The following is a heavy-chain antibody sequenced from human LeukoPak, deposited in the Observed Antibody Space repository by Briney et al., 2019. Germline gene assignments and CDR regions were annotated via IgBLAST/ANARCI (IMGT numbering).Heavy chain of an antibody. Sequence: GESLKISCKASGYTFTGYYMHWVRQAPGQGREWMGWIKPNSGGTNYAQKFQGRVTMTRDTSISTAYMELSRLRSDDTAVYYWARANHYYGSGSPIDYWGQGTLVTVSS. D-gene: IGHD3-10*01. CDR1: GYTFTGYY. V-gene: IGHV1-2*02. CDR3: ARANHYYGSGSPIDY. CDR2: IKPNSGGT. J-gene: IGHJ4*02.